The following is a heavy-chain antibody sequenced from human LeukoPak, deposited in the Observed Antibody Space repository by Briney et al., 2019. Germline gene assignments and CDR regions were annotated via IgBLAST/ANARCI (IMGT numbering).Heavy chain of an antibody. Sequence: GGSLRLSCAASGFTFSSYEMNWVRQAPGKGLEWVSYISSSGSTIYYADSVKGRFTISRDNAKNSLYLQMNSLRAEDTAVYYCAKGFYYYGSGSIDAFDIWGQGTMVTVSS. D-gene: IGHD3-10*01. CDR3: AKGFYYYGSGSIDAFDI. V-gene: IGHV3-48*03. CDR2: ISSSGSTI. CDR1: GFTFSSYE. J-gene: IGHJ3*02.